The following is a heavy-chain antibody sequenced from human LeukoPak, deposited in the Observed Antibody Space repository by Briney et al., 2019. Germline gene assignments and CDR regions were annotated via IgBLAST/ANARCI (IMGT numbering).Heavy chain of an antibody. V-gene: IGHV4-59*12. CDR2: IYYSGAT. CDR1: GGSLGAYY. J-gene: IGHJ3*02. Sequence: PSETLSLTCTVAGGSLGAYYWSWIRQPPGKGLEWIACIYYSGATTYNPPLKSRGTIPVDTSKNQFSLKLTSVTAADTAVYYCARGSITVVPAFDIWGQGTMVSVSS. CDR3: ARGSITVVPAFDI. D-gene: IGHD4-23*01.